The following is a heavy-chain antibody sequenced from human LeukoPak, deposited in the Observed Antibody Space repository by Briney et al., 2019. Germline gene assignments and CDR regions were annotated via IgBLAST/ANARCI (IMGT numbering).Heavy chain of an antibody. D-gene: IGHD3-10*01. J-gene: IGHJ4*02. Sequence: SETLSLTCTVSGGSISSYYWSWLRQPPGKGLEWIGYIDYTGSTNYNPSLKSRVTISVDTSKSQFSLKLSSVTAADTAVYYCARGEYVFDYWGQGTLVTVSS. V-gene: IGHV4-59*08. CDR1: GGSISSYY. CDR2: IDYTGST. CDR3: ARGEYVFDY.